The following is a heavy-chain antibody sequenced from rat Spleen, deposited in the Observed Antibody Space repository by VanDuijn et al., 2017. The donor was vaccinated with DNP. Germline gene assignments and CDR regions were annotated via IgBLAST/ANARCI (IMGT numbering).Heavy chain of an antibody. V-gene: IGHV5S23*01. CDR1: GFTFNDYY. CDR3: TRINYGGYYYVMDV. CDR2: FSTRADDT. D-gene: IGHD1-11*01. Sequence: EVQLVESGGGLVQPGRSLKLSCAASGFTFNDYYMAWVRQVPTKGLEWVATFSTRADDTYYRDSVRGRFTISRDNAKSTLYLQMNSLRSEDTATYYCTRINYGGYYYVMDVWGQGVMVTVSS. J-gene: IGHJ4*01.